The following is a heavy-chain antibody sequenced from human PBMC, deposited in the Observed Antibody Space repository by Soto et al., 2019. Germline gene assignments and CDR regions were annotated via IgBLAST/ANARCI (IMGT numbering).Heavy chain of an antibody. Sequence: GGSLRLSCTASGFTFGDYAMSWFRQAPGKGLEWVGFIRSKAYGGTTEYAASVKGRFTISRDDSKSIAYLQMNSLKTEDTAVYYCTRSRSRLYYYDSSGNYWGQGTLVTVSS. CDR2: IRSKAYGGTT. CDR3: TRSRSRLYYYDSSGNY. J-gene: IGHJ4*02. V-gene: IGHV3-49*03. CDR1: GFTFGDYA. D-gene: IGHD3-22*01.